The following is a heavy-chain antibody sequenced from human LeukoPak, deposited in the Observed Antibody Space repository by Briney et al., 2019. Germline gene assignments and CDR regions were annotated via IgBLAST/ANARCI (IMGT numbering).Heavy chain of an antibody. D-gene: IGHD6-6*01. V-gene: IGHV1-69*13. CDR2: IIPIFGTA. CDR3: ARDPTYSSSSDHIP. J-gene: IGHJ5*02. Sequence: VASVKVSCKASGGTFSSYAISWVRQAPGQGLEWMGGIIPIFGTANYAQKFQGRVTITADESTSTAYMELSSLRSEDTAVYYCARDPTYSSSSDHIPWGQGTLVTVSS. CDR1: GGTFSSYA.